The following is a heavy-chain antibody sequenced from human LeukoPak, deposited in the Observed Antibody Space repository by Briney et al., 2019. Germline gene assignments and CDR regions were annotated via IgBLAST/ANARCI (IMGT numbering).Heavy chain of an antibody. CDR2: IKQDGSKK. D-gene: IGHD2-21*02. V-gene: IGHV3-7*01. J-gene: IGHJ4*02. CDR1: GFTFSNYW. CDR3: AREVTPYY. Sequence: GGSLRLSCVASGFTFSNYWMSWVRQAPGKGLEWVANIKQDGSKKYYVDSVKGRFTISRANAKTSPYLQMNSLRAEDTAVYYCAREVTPYYWGQGTLVTVSS.